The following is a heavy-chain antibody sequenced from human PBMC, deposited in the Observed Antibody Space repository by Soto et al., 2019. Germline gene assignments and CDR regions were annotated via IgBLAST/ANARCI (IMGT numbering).Heavy chain of an antibody. CDR2: YFDGGRT. D-gene: IGHD3-10*01. V-gene: IGHV4-59*12. J-gene: IGHJ4*02. CDR3: ARGGSMIRGRNFFDA. Sequence: PSKTLSLTCNFSIVPIIEYSWSWVRQSPGKGPEWIGNYFDGGRTMYNPSLKSRVTISVDASKNLFSLELSSVTAADTSVYHCARGGSMIRGRNFFDAWGQGVPVTVSS. CDR1: IVPIIEYS.